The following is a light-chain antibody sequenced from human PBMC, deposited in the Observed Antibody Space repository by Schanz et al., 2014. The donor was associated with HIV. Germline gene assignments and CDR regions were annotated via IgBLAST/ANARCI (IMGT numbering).Light chain of an antibody. CDR1: QGISNW. CDR2: QAS. J-gene: IGKJ1*01. Sequence: DIQMTQSPSSLSASLGDSVTITCRASQGISNWLAWYQQKPGKAPNLLIYQASSLNIGVPSRFSGSGSGTEFTLTISSLQPDDFATYYCQQYDRSSWTFGLGTKVETK. CDR3: QQYDRSSWT. V-gene: IGKV1-5*03.